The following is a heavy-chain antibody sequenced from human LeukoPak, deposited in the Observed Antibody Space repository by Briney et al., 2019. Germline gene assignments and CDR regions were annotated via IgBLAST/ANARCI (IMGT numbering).Heavy chain of an antibody. CDR3: AKAITMVRGVTFDY. V-gene: IGHV3-23*01. CDR2: ISGSGGST. Sequence: GGSLRLSCAASGFTFSSYALSWARQVPGKGLEWASAISGSGGSTYYADSVKGRFTISRDNSKNTLYLQMNSLRAEDTAVYYCAKAITMVRGVTFDYWGQGTLVTVSS. CDR1: GFTFSSYA. J-gene: IGHJ4*02. D-gene: IGHD3-10*01.